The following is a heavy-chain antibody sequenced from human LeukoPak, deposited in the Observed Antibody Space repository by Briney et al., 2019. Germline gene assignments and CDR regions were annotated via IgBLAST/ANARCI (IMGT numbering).Heavy chain of an antibody. CDR1: GFTFDDYA. Sequence: GGSLRLSCAASGFTFDDYAMYWVRQAPGKGLEWVSLISWDGGSTYYADSVKGRFTISRDNFKNTVDLQVSGLKEEDTAVYYCARDWGQRGVGATLANWGQGTLVIVSS. CDR3: ARDWGQRGVGATLAN. CDR2: ISWDGGST. J-gene: IGHJ4*02. D-gene: IGHD1-26*01. V-gene: IGHV3-43D*03.